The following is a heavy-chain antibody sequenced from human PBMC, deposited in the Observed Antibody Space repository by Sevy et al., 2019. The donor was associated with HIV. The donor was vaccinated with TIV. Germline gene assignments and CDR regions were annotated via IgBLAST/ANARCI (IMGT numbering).Heavy chain of an antibody. J-gene: IGHJ4*02. CDR1: GFSFSRYA. V-gene: IGHV3-30*04. Sequence: GGSLRLSCAASGFSFSRYAMHWIRQAPGKGLESVAVISYDKVNTYHSDSVKGRFTISRDNSKNTLYLQMNSLRHEDTTVYYCARDGGGDYFDYWGQGTLVTVSS. D-gene: IGHD3-16*01. CDR3: ARDGGGDYFDY. CDR2: ISYDKVNT.